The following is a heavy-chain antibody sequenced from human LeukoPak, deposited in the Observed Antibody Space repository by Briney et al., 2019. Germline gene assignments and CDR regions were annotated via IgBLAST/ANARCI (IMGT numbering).Heavy chain of an antibody. V-gene: IGHV3-23*01. J-gene: IGHJ4*02. D-gene: IGHD6-13*01. CDR3: ARSSAAAGYRPYDY. CDR2: ISGRDGST. Sequence: GGSLRLSCAASGFTFSSFAMSWVRQAPGKGLEWVSGISGRDGSTYYADSVRGRFTISRDNSKNTLYLQMNSLRAEDTAVYYCARSSAAAGYRPYDYWGQGTLVTVSS. CDR1: GFTFSSFA.